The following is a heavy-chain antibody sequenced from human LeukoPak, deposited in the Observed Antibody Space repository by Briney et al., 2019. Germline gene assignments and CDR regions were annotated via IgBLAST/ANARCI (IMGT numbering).Heavy chain of an antibody. J-gene: IGHJ4*02. CDR3: ARGEGYSGYLNQDY. V-gene: IGHV3-48*04. CDR2: ISSSSSTI. CDR1: GFTFSSYS. Sequence: GGSLRLSCAASGFTFSSYSMNWVRQAPGKGLEWVSYISSSSSTIYYADSVKGRFTISRDNAKNSLYLQMNSLRAEDTAVYYCARGEGYSGYLNQDYWGQGTLVTVSS. D-gene: IGHD5-12*01.